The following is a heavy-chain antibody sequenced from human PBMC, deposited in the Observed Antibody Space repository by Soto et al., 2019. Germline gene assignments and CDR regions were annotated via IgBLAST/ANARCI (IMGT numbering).Heavy chain of an antibody. CDR1: GGTFNNYA. CDR3: ASSYGTSWYGDW. CDR2: TIPVSGTA. D-gene: IGHD6-13*01. Sequence: QVQLVQSGAEVQKPGSSVKVSCRASGGTFNNYAVTWVRQAPGQGLEWMGGTIPVSGTANYAQQFQGRVRITADESTNTVYMELSSLRSEDTAMYYCASSYGTSWYGDWWGQGTLVTVSS. V-gene: IGHV1-69*01. J-gene: IGHJ4*02.